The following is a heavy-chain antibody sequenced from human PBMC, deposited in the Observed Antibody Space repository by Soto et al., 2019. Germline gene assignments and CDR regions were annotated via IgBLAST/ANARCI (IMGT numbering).Heavy chain of an antibody. J-gene: IGHJ4*02. Sequence: EVDLVESGGGLVQPGGSLRLSCAVSGFSFISYSMNWVRQAPGKGLEWVAYISRNSTTTYYADSVQGRFTISRDNAKNSLFLQMNSLRAEDTAVYYCARDIQHYEWLDYWGQGTLLTVSS. D-gene: IGHD3-3*01. CDR2: ISRNSTTT. CDR3: ARDIQHYEWLDY. V-gene: IGHV3-48*01. CDR1: GFSFISYS.